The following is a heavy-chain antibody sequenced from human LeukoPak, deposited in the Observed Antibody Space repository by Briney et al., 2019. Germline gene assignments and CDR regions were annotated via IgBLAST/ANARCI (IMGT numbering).Heavy chain of an antibody. D-gene: IGHD6-13*01. CDR1: GYTFAAFS. V-gene: IGHV1-2*06. J-gene: IGHJ5*02. CDR3: RAANRSFDH. Sequence: ASVTVSCKASGYTFAAFSIHWVRQAPGQGLEWMGRINPNSGDTIYAENVTGSATMTTDTSITTGYMELSEVTSDYTAVYCCRAANRSFDHWGQGTLVIVSS. CDR2: INPNSGDT.